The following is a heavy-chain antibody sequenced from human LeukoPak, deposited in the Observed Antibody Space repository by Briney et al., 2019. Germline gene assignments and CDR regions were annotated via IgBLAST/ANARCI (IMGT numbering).Heavy chain of an antibody. CDR3: ARRAGGYSHPYDY. J-gene: IGHJ4*02. CDR1: GFTFSSYA. V-gene: IGHV3-64*01. D-gene: IGHD4-23*01. CDR2: ISSNGGST. Sequence: PGGSLRLSCAASGFTFSSYAMHWVRQAPGKGLEYVSAISSNGGSTYYANSVKGRFTISRDNSKNTLYLQMSSLRAEDTAVYYCARRAGGYSHPYDYWGQGVLVTVSS.